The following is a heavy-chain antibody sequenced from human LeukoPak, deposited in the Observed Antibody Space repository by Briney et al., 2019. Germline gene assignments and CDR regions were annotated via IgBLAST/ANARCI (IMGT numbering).Heavy chain of an antibody. D-gene: IGHD6-13*01. J-gene: IGHJ4*02. CDR2: IRYDGTVK. CDR1: GLDFRTSW. CDR3: ARDPECSSLDY. V-gene: IGHV3-7*01. Sequence: SGGSLRPSCTASGLDFRTSWMSWVRQSPGKGLEFLANIRYDGTVKSYLASVKGRFTISRDNAKNSLYLQMDSLRADDTAVYYCARDPECSSLDYWGQGVLVTVSS.